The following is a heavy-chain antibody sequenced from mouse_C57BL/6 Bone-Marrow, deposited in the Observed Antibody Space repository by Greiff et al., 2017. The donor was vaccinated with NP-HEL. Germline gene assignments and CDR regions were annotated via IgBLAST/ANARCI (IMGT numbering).Heavy chain of an antibody. CDR3: ARLKEKDDDGGAMDY. CDR1: GYTFTSYW. Sequence: QVQLQQPGAELVRPGTSVKLSCKASGYTFTSYWMHWVKQRPGQGLEWIGVIDPSDSYTNYNQKFKGKATLTVDTSSSTAYMQLSSLTSEDSAVYYCARLKEKDDDGGAMDYWGQGTSVTVSS. J-gene: IGHJ4*01. V-gene: IGHV1-59*01. D-gene: IGHD2-4*01. CDR2: IDPSDSYT.